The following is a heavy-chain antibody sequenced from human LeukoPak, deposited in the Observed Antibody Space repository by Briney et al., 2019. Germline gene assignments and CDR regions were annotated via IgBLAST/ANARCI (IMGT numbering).Heavy chain of an antibody. CDR3: ARRSGASPYYYYMDV. J-gene: IGHJ6*03. V-gene: IGHV1-46*01. Sequence: GASVKVSCKASGYTFTSYYMHWVRQAPGQGLEWMGIINPSGGSTSYAQKFQGRVTMTRDMSTSTVYMELSSLRSEDTAVYYCARRSGASPYYYYMDVWGKGTTVTISS. CDR2: INPSGGST. CDR1: GYTFTSYY.